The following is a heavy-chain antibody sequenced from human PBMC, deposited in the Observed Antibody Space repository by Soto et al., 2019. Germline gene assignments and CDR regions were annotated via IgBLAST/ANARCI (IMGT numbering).Heavy chain of an antibody. Sequence: EVQLEESGGGLVQPGGSLRLSCTASGFTFSDHYMDWVRQAPGKGLEWVGRGRNKANGYTTEYAASVKGRFIISRDDSKNSLYRQINSLKSEDTAVYYCTRGGSSTWPDNYYNPMDVWGQGTTVTVSS. CDR2: GRNKANGYTT. V-gene: IGHV3-72*01. CDR1: GFTFSDHY. J-gene: IGHJ6*02. CDR3: TRGGSSTWPDNYYNPMDV. D-gene: IGHD2-2*01.